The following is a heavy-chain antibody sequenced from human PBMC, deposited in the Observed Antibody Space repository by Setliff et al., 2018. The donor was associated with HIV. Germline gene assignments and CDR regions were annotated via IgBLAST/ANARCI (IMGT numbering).Heavy chain of an antibody. Sequence: PSETLSLTCTVSGGSISSGSYYWSWIRQPAGKGLEWIGHIYTNENTNYNPSLKSRVTISVDTSKNQFSLKLSSVTAADTAVYYCARLSRIAAVYFQHWGQGTLVTVSS. CDR1: GGSISSGSYY. V-gene: IGHV4-61*09. CDR3: ARLSRIAAVYFQH. J-gene: IGHJ1*01. D-gene: IGHD6-25*01. CDR2: IYTNENT.